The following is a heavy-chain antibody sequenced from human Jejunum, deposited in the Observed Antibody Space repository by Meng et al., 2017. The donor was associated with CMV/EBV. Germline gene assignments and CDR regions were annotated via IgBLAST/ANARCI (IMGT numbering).Heavy chain of an antibody. J-gene: IGHJ4*02. V-gene: IGHV4-34*01. CDR1: FGSLPGFF. CDR3: ARRVGSGKYYFDY. CDR2: INYSDTL. Sequence: CALSFGSLPGFFCRLLRPSPGPGLEWIGEINYSDTLNYTPSLQSRVTMSVDTSKNQFSLKLSSVTAADTAVYYCARRVGSGKYYFDYWSQGTLVTVSS. D-gene: IGHD3-10*01.